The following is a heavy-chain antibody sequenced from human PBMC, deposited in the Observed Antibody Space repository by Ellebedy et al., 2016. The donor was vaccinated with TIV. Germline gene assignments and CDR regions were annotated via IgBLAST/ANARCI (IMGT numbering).Heavy chain of an antibody. CDR3: ARASSSSESYYYYMDV. J-gene: IGHJ6*03. Sequence: SETLSLXCTVSGGSISSYYWSWIRQPPGKGLEWIGYIYYSGSTNYNPSLKSRVTISVDTSKNQFSLKLSSVTAADTAVYYCARASSSSESYYYYMDVWGKGTTVTVSS. V-gene: IGHV4-59*01. CDR1: GGSISSYY. CDR2: IYYSGST. D-gene: IGHD6-6*01.